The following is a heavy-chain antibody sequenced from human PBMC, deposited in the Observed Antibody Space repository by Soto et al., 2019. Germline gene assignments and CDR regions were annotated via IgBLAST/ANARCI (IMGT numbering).Heavy chain of an antibody. CDR1: GGSVSSGSYY. J-gene: IGHJ5*02. Sequence: SETLSLTCTVSGGSVSSGSYYWSWIRQPPGKGLEWIGYIYYSGSTNYNPSLKSRVTISVDTSKNQFSLKLSSVTAADTAVYYCARGNMIVVVRGPWFDPWGQGTLVTVSS. CDR2: IYYSGST. CDR3: ARGNMIVVVRGPWFDP. V-gene: IGHV4-61*01. D-gene: IGHD3-22*01.